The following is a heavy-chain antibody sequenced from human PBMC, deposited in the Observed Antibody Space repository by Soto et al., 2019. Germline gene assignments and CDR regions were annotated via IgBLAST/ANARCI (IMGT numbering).Heavy chain of an antibody. J-gene: IGHJ4*02. Sequence: KVSCKASGYTFTSYGIIWVRQAPGQGLEWMGWISAYNGNTNYAQKLQGRVTMTTDTSTSTAYMELRSLRSDDTAVYYCARVYYDFWSGYFDYWGQGTLVTVSS. V-gene: IGHV1-18*04. D-gene: IGHD3-3*01. CDR2: ISAYNGNT. CDR1: GYTFTSYG. CDR3: ARVYYDFWSGYFDY.